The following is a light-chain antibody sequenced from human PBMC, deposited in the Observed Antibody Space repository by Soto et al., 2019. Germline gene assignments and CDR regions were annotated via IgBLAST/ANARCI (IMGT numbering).Light chain of an antibody. CDR3: QHYNSFSRK. V-gene: IGKV1-5*03. J-gene: IGKJ1*01. Sequence: DIQMTQSPSTLSASVGDRVAITCRASDNIVHWVAWYQQKPGKAPKLLIYKAANLADEVPSRFAGSGSGTDFTLTITRLQPDDFATCYCQHYNSFSRKFGQGTKVDIK. CDR2: KAA. CDR1: DNIVHW.